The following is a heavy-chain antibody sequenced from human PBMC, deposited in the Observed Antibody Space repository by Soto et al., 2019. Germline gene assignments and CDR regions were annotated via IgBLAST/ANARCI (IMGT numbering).Heavy chain of an antibody. D-gene: IGHD6-6*01. CDR1: SGSFSGYY. Sequence: SETLSLTCSIYSGSFSGYYWSWMRQPPGKGLEWIGEIRQSGNTNYSPSLKSRVSISIDTSKKQFSLNLASVSAADTAVYYCARAPKVSGSSQTRPDFWGQGTLVTVSS. J-gene: IGHJ4*02. CDR2: IRQSGNT. CDR3: ARAPKVSGSSQTRPDF. V-gene: IGHV4-34*01.